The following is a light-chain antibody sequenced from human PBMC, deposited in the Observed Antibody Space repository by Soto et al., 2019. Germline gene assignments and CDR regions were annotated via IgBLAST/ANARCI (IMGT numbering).Light chain of an antibody. J-gene: IGLJ2*01. V-gene: IGLV2-14*03. CDR3: SSYSSSSTLVV. CDR2: DVT. Sequence: QSALTQPASVSGSPGQSITISCTGTSSDVGGYNYVSWYQQHPGKAPKLMIFDVTDRPSGVSNSFSGSKSGNTASLTISGLKAGDEADYYCSSYSSSSTLVVFGGGTKLTVL. CDR1: SSDVGGYNY.